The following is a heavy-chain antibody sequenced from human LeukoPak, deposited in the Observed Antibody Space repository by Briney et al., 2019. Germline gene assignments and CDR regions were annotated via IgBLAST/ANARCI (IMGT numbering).Heavy chain of an antibody. CDR2: IYYSGST. J-gene: IGHJ4*02. CDR3: ARQLYYYDSSGYFDY. V-gene: IGHV4-39*01. Sequence: SETLSLTCAVYGGSFSDYKSRWSWIRQPPGKGLEWIGSIYYSGSTYYNPSLKSRVSISVDTSKNQFSLKLSSVTAADSAVYYCARQLYYYDSSGYFDYWGQGTLVTVSS. CDR1: GGSFSDYKSR. D-gene: IGHD3-22*01.